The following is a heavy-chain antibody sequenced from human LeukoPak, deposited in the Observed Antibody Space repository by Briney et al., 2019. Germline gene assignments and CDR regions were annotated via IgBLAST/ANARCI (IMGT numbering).Heavy chain of an antibody. CDR3: ARGEWELAGDFDY. Sequence: ASVKVSCKASGYTFTGYYMHWVRQAPGQGLEWMGWINPNSGGTNYQGRVTMTRDTSISTAYMELSRLRSDDTAVYYCARGEWELAGDFDYWGQGTLVTVSS. CDR2: INPNSGGT. V-gene: IGHV1-2*02. CDR1: GYTFTGYY. J-gene: IGHJ4*02. D-gene: IGHD1-26*01.